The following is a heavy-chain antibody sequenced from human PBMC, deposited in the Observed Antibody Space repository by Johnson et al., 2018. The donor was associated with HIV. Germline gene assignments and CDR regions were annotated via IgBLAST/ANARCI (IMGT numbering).Heavy chain of an antibody. CDR1: GFTFSSYA. J-gene: IGHJ3*02. CDR3: AKVGRMTTVVTPGDAFDI. V-gene: IGHV3-30*04. Sequence: QVQLVESGGGVVQPGRSLRLSCAASGFTFSSYAMHWVRQAPGKGLEWVAVISYDGSNTYFADSVKGRFTISRDNFKNTVYVDMNSLRAEDTAVYYCAKVGRMTTVVTPGDAFDIWGQGTKVTVSS. CDR2: ISYDGSNT. D-gene: IGHD4-23*01.